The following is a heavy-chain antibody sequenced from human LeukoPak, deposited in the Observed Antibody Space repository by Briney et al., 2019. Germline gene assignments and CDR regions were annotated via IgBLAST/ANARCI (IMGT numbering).Heavy chain of an antibody. D-gene: IGHD2-8*01. CDR2: INHSGST. V-gene: IGHV4-34*01. J-gene: IGHJ4*02. CDR1: GGSFSGYY. Sequence: SETLSLTCAVYGGSFSGYYWSWIRQPPGKGLEWIGEINHSGSTNYNPSLKSRVTISVDTSKNQFSLKLNSVTAADTAVYYCARRYHQSRTNGVCYLADLGFDYWGQGTLVTVSS. CDR3: ARRYHQSRTNGVCYLADLGFDY.